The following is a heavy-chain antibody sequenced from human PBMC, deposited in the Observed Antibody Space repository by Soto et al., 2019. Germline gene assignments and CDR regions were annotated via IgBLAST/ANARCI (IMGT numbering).Heavy chain of an antibody. CDR3: GRDDYDRGDFFAN. CDR1: GGSISSFTYY. Sequence: PSETLSLTCSVSGGSISSFTYYWSWIRQPPGKGLEWIGHLYYSGATYYNPSLKSRVTISEDRSKNQISLNLTSVSAADTAVYYCGRDDYDRGDFFANWGQGTLVTVSS. CDR2: LYYSGAT. D-gene: IGHD3-22*01. J-gene: IGHJ4*02. V-gene: IGHV4-30-4*01.